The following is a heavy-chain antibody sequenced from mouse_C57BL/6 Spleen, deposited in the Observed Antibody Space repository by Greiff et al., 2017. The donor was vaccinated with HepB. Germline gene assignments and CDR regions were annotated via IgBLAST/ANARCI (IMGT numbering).Heavy chain of an antibody. CDR3: TTWDGYYNAMDY. D-gene: IGHD2-3*01. Sequence: EVQRVESGAELVRPGASVKLSCTASGFNIKDDYMHWVKQRPEQGLEWIGWIDPENGDTEYASKFQGKATITADTSSNTAYLQLSSLTSEDTAVYYCTTWDGYYNAMDYWGQGTSVTVSS. CDR1: GFNIKDDY. CDR2: IDPENGDT. V-gene: IGHV14-4*01. J-gene: IGHJ4*01.